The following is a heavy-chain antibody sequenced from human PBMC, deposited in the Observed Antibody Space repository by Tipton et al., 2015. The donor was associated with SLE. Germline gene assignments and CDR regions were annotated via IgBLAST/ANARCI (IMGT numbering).Heavy chain of an antibody. CDR1: GGSISSGDYS. D-gene: IGHD1-26*01. J-gene: IGHJ4*02. CDR3: VRINSGASRLFDY. V-gene: IGHV4-61*09. CDR2: IHNSGST. Sequence: LSLPFPCSGGSISSGDYSWNWIRQPAGKGLEWIGQIHNSGSTHYNPSLKSRVTVSLDTSKNQFSLKLNSVTAADTAVYYCVRINSGASRLFDYWGQGMLVAVSS.